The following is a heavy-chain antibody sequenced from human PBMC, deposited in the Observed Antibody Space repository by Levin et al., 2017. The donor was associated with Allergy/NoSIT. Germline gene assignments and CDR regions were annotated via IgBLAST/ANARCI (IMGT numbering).Heavy chain of an antibody. CDR3: ARTPRAVPTVIYYYYMVV. V-gene: IGHV4-39*01. J-gene: IGHJ6*03. CDR2: VFYSAST. CDR1: GGSISSSAYY. D-gene: IGHD4-11*01. Sequence: SETLSLTCTVSGGSISSSAYYWGWIRQPPGKGLEWIGSVFYSASTYYNPSLRGRVTISVDTSKSQFSLKLTSVTAADAAVHYCARTPRAVPTVIYYYYMVVWGKGTTFTVSS.